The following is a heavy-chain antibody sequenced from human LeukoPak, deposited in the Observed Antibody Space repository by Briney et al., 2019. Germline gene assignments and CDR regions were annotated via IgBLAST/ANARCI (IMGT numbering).Heavy chain of an antibody. CDR1: GGSFSGYY. D-gene: IGHD6-13*01. J-gene: IGHJ5*02. V-gene: IGHV4-34*01. CDR3: ARGKRGQQLVRNNWFDP. Sequence: SETLSLTCAVYGGSFSGYYWSWIRQPPGKGLEWIGEINHSGSTNYNPSLKSRVTISVDTPKNQFSLKLSSVTAADTAVYYCARGKRGQQLVRNNWFDPWGQGTLVTVSS. CDR2: INHSGST.